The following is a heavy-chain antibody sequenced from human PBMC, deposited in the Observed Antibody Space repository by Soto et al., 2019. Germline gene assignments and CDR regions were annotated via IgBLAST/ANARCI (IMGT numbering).Heavy chain of an antibody. Sequence: SVKVSCKASGGTFSSYTISWVRQAPGQGLEWMGRIIPILGIANYAQKFQGRVTITADKSTSTAYMELSSLRSEDTAVYYCARVSSGYYSGPFDYWGQGTLVTVSS. J-gene: IGHJ4*02. CDR2: IIPILGIA. CDR3: ARVSSGYYSGPFDY. CDR1: GGTFSSYT. D-gene: IGHD3-22*01. V-gene: IGHV1-69*02.